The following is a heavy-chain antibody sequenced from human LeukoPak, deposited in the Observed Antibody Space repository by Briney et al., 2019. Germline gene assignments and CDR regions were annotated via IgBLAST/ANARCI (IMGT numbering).Heavy chain of an antibody. CDR3: ARDLYSSSSWWFDP. CDR1: GFTFSSYG. D-gene: IGHD6-6*01. V-gene: IGHV3-33*01. Sequence: GGSLRLSCAASGFTFSSYGMHWVRQAPGKGLEWVAVIWYDGSNKYYADSVKGRFAISRDNSKNTLYLQMNSLRAEDTAVYYCARDLYSSSSWWFDPWGQGTLVTVSS. CDR2: IWYDGSNK. J-gene: IGHJ5*02.